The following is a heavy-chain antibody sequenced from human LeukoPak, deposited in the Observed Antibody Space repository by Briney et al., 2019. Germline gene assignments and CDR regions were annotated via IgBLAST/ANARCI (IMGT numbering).Heavy chain of an antibody. Sequence: PSETLSLTCTVSGGSISSYYWSWIRQPPGKGLEWIGYIYYSGSTNYNPSLKSRVTISVDTSKNQFSLKLSSVTAADTAVYYCATSYFAEDAFDIWGQGTMVTVSS. CDR1: GGSISSYY. CDR3: ATSYFAEDAFDI. V-gene: IGHV4-59*01. J-gene: IGHJ3*02. CDR2: IYYSGST. D-gene: IGHD2/OR15-2a*01.